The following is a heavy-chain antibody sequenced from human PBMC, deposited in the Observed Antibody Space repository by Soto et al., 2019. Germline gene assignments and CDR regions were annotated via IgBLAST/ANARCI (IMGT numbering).Heavy chain of an antibody. CDR3: ARDLGCSSTSCYGYGMDV. V-gene: IGHV1-2*02. CDR1: GYTFTGYY. D-gene: IGHD2-2*01. CDR2: INPNSGGT. Sequence: GASVKVSCKASGYTFTGYYMHWVRQAPGQGLEWMGWINPNSGGTNYAQKFQGRVTMTRDTSISTAYMELSRLRSDDTAVYYCARDLGCSSTSCYGYGMDVWGQGTTVTVSS. J-gene: IGHJ6*02.